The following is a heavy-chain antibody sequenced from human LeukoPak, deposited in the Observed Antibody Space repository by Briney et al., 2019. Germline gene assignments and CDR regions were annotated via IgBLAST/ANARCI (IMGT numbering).Heavy chain of an antibody. CDR1: GGTFSSYA. CDR2: IIPIFGTA. V-gene: IGHV1-69*13. Sequence: ASVKVSCKASGGTFSSYAISWVRQAPGQGLEWTGGIIPIFGTANYAQKFQGRVTITADESTSTAYMELSSLRSEDTAVYYCARAHCSSTSCSLYNWFDPWGQGTLVTVSS. D-gene: IGHD2-2*01. CDR3: ARAHCSSTSCSLYNWFDP. J-gene: IGHJ5*02.